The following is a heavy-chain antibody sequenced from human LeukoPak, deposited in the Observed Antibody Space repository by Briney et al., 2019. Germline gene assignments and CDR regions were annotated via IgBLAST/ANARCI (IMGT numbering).Heavy chain of an antibody. CDR3: AILRFLEWFDY. D-gene: IGHD3-3*01. Sequence: PGGALRLSCAASVFTFSSYWMHWVRQAPGKGLVWVSLIYSDGSSTSYADSVKGRFTISRDNAKNTLYLQMNSLRAEDTAVYYCAILRFLEWFDYWGQGTLVTVSS. CDR1: VFTFSSYW. V-gene: IGHV3-74*01. CDR2: IYSDGSST. J-gene: IGHJ4*02.